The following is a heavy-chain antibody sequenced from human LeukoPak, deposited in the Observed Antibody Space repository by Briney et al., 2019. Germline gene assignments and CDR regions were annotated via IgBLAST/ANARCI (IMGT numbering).Heavy chain of an antibody. Sequence: SETLSLTCSVSGDSVSRSDSYWDWIRQPPGTGLEWIGTIYYSGRTYYSPSLKSRVTMSVDPSSNQFSLTLRSVTAADTAVYYCARRRYYDGSGYLEWGQGTLLSVSS. CDR3: ARRRYYDGSGYLE. D-gene: IGHD3-22*01. V-gene: IGHV4-39*01. CDR1: GDSVSRSDSY. J-gene: IGHJ1*01. CDR2: IYYSGRT.